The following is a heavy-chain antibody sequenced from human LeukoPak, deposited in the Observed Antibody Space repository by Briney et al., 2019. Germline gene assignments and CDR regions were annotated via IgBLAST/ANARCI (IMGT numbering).Heavy chain of an antibody. J-gene: IGHJ4*02. Sequence: ASVKVSCKASGYTITDYYIHWVRQAPGQGLEWMGWISAYNGNTNYAQKLQGRVTMTTDTSTSTAYMELRSLRSDDTAVYYCARETYYYDSSGPDYWGQGTLVTVSS. CDR2: ISAYNGNT. D-gene: IGHD3-22*01. CDR3: ARETYYYDSSGPDY. V-gene: IGHV1-18*01. CDR1: GYTITDYY.